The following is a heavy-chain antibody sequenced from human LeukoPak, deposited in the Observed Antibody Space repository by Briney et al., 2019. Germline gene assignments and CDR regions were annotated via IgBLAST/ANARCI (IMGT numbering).Heavy chain of an antibody. CDR3: ARHRYYYDSSGYDYQP. CDR1: GASISSYY. J-gene: IGHJ5*02. V-gene: IGHV4-59*01. D-gene: IGHD3-22*01. Sequence: PSETLSLTCTVSGASISSYYWSWIRQPPGKGLEWIGYIYYSGSTNYNPSLKSRVTIPVDTSKNQFSLRLSSVTAADTAVYYCARHRYYYDSSGYDYQPWGQGTLVTVSS. CDR2: IYYSGST.